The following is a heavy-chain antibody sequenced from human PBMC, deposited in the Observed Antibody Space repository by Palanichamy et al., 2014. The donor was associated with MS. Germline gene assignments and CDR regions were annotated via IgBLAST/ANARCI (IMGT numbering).Heavy chain of an antibody. V-gene: IGHV4-30-4*01. Sequence: QVQLQESGPGLVKPLQTLSLTCTVSDGSISSGDYYWSWIRQPPGKGLEWIGYIYYSGSTYYNPSLKSRVTISLDTSKSQFSLMLSSVTAADTAVYYCAREIWSSYYHFDSWGQGTLVTVSS. CDR2: IYYSGST. CDR1: DGSISSGDYY. D-gene: IGHD3-3*01. J-gene: IGHJ4*02. CDR3: AREIWSSYYHFDS.